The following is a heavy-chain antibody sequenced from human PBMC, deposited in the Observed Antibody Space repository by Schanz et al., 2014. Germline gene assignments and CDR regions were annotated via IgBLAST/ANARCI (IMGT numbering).Heavy chain of an antibody. V-gene: IGHV3-7*01. CDR3: ARDKGGYYPFDY. CDR2: IKQDESER. J-gene: IGHJ4*02. CDR1: GFTFSAYW. Sequence: EVQLVESGGGLVQPGGSLRLSCAASGFTFSAYWMTWVRQAPGKGLDWVANIKQDESERSYVDSVKGRFTISRDNAKNSLYLQMNSLRAEDTAVYYCARDKGGYYPFDYWGQGTLVTVSS. D-gene: IGHD3-3*01.